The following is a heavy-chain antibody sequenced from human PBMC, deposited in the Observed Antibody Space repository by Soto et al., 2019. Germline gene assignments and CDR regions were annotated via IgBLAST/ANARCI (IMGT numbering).Heavy chain of an antibody. V-gene: IGHV1-69*06. Sequence: GASVKASCSASWGTFGSCALSWGHQPPEQGREWTGGIIPVFGTANYARKFQGRVTITADKSTSTAYMELRSRRSEDKAVYYCASTDRYHSDSSAYYYDWVFDYWRQGTLVTVSS. D-gene: IGHD3-22*01. J-gene: IGHJ4*02. CDR1: WGTFGSCA. CDR3: ASTDRYHSDSSAYYYDWVFDY. CDR2: IIPVFGTA.